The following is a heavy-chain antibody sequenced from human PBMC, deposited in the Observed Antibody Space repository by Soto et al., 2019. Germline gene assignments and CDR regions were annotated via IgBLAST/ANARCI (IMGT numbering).Heavy chain of an antibody. Sequence: QVQLVQSGTEVKKPGSSVKVSCKASGDTFSFYTINWVRQAHGLGLEWVGRINPIVSMSNYAHKFQGRVSMNADKSTSTAYMELRSLRSDDTAMYCCAACYGSGYRAFDYWGQGALVIVSS. J-gene: IGHJ4*02. CDR1: GDTFSFYT. D-gene: IGHD3-10*01. V-gene: IGHV1-69*02. CDR2: INPIVSMS. CDR3: AACYGSGYRAFDY.